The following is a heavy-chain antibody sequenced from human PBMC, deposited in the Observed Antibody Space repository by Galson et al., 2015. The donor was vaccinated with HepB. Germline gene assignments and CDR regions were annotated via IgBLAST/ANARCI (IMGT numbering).Heavy chain of an antibody. CDR2: ISSSSSYI. D-gene: IGHD6-13*01. CDR1: GFTFSSYS. V-gene: IGHV3-21*01. CDR3: GCIAAAGTHYYGMDV. Sequence: SLRLSCAASGFTFSSYSMNWVRQAPGKGLEWVSSISSSSSYIYYADSVKGRFTISRDNAKNSLYLQMNSLRAEDTAVYYCGCIAAAGTHYYGMDVWGQGTTVTVSS. J-gene: IGHJ6*02.